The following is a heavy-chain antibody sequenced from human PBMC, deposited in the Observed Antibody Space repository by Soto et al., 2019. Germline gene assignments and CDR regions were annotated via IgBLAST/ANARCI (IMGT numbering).Heavy chain of an antibody. D-gene: IGHD4-17*01. CDR2: ITASGGRT. J-gene: IGHJ5*01. V-gene: IGHV3-23*01. CDR1: GFTFSRYA. CDR3: AKDTRYADYVRWFDS. Sequence: SGESRRLSCTASGFTFSRYAMTWVRQAPGRGLEGVSGITASGGRTFYADSVKGRFTISRDNSRSTLYLQMNSLRAEDTAVYYCAKDTRYADYVRWFDSWGQGTLVTVSS.